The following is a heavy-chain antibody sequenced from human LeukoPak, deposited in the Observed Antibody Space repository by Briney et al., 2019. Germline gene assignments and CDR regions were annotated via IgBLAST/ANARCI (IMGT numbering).Heavy chain of an antibody. V-gene: IGHV1-2*02. CDR2: INPNCGDT. Sequence: GASVKVSCKASGYTFTGYYMHWVRQAPGQGLEWMGWINPNCGDTNYAQGFQGRVTMTRDTSISTAYMELSRLRSDDTAVYYCARDPGYYYGSGSYYFDYWGQGTLVTVSS. CDR3: ARDPGYYYGSGSYYFDY. D-gene: IGHD3-10*01. J-gene: IGHJ4*02. CDR1: GYTFTGYY.